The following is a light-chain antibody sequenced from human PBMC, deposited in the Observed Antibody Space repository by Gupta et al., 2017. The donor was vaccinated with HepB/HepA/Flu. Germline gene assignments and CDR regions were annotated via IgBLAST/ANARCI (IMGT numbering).Light chain of an antibody. CDR1: QGLSSN. CDR2: VAS. CDR3: QQAHTFPLT. V-gene: IGKV1-12*01. Sequence: DIQMTQSPSSVSASVGDRVSITCRASQGLSSNLAWYQQKPGKAPKLLIYVASSVESEVPSRFSGSGSGTDFTLTISSLQPEDFATYYCQQAHTFPLTFGGGTMVEIK. J-gene: IGKJ4*01.